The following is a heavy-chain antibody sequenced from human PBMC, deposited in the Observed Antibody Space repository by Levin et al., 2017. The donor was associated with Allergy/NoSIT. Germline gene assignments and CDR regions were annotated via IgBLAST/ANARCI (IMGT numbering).Heavy chain of an antibody. J-gene: IGHJ4*02. CDR2: ISGYGEST. CDR3: ARDATLLATSEDYLDY. D-gene: IGHD5-12*01. CDR1: GFTFNSHA. V-gene: IGHV3-23*01. Sequence: PSETLSLTCAASGFTFNSHAMTWVRQAPGKGLEWVSTISGYGESTYYAESVKGRFTISRDNPSNTLHLLMTSLRAGDTAIYYCARDATLLATSEDYLDYWGQGTRVSVSS.